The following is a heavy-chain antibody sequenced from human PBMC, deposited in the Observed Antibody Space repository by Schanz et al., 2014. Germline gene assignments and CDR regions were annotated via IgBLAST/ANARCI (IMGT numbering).Heavy chain of an antibody. Sequence: QAQLVQSGAEVKKPGASVKVSCKASGYTFTTYGISWVRQAPGQGLEWMGRIIPILGIANYAQNFQGRVTITADKSTSTAYMELTSLRSEDTAVYYCAGTYCSSTSCYTGYYYMDVWGKGTTVTVSS. CDR3: AGTYCSSTSCYTGYYYMDV. J-gene: IGHJ6*03. CDR1: GYTFTTYG. V-gene: IGHV1-69*04. D-gene: IGHD2-2*02. CDR2: IIPILGIA.